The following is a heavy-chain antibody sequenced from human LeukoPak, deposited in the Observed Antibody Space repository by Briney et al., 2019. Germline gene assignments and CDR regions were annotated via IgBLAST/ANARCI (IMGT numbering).Heavy chain of an antibody. CDR2: INHSGST. V-gene: IGHV4-34*01. Sequence: TSETLSLTCAVYGGSFSGYYWSWIRQPPGKGLEWLGEINHSGSTNYNPSLKSRVTISVDTSENQFSLKLSSVTAADTAVYYCAREIRYFDWLFQRHDAFDIWGQGTMVTVSS. CDR1: GGSFSGYY. J-gene: IGHJ3*02. CDR3: AREIRYFDWLFQRHDAFDI. D-gene: IGHD3-9*01.